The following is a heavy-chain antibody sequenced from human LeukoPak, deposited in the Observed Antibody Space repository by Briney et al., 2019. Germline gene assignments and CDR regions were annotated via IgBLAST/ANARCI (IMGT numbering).Heavy chain of an antibody. CDR1: GFTFSSYS. CDR2: ISSSSSYI. D-gene: IGHD3-10*01. V-gene: IGHV3-21*01. CDR3: ARDRKLLWFGELPNLDYYYYGMDV. Sequence: GGSLRLSCAASGFTFSSYSMNWVRQAPGEGLEWVSSISSSSSYIYYADSVKGRFTISRDNAKNSLYLQMNSLRAEDTAVYYCARDRKLLWFGELPNLDYYYYGMDVWGQGTTVTVSS. J-gene: IGHJ6*02.